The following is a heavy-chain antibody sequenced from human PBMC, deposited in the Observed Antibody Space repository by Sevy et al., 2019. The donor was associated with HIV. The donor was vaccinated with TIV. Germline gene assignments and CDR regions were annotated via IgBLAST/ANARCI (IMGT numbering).Heavy chain of an antibody. V-gene: IGHV3-23*01. CDR2: LSGSGAST. CDR3: AKDFYDSSGYYPMEAFDI. Sequence: GGSLRLSCAASGFTFTTYDMGWVRQAPGKGLKWVSTLSGSGASTYYADSVKGRFTMSRDNSKNTLFLQMDSLRAEDTAVYYCAKDFYDSSGYYPMEAFDIWGQGTMVTVSS. D-gene: IGHD3-22*01. CDR1: GFTFTTYD. J-gene: IGHJ3*02.